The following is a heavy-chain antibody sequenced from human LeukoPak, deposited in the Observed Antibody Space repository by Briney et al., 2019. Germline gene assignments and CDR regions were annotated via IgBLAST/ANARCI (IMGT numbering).Heavy chain of an antibody. CDR3: AKDIYSVTTGGFGY. Sequence: GGSLRLSCAASGFTFSSYGMSWVRQAPGKGLEWVSAISGSGGSTYYADSVKGRFTISRDNSKNTLYLQMNSLRAEDTAVYYCAKDIYSVTTGGFGYWGQGTLVTVSS. CDR1: GFTFSSYG. CDR2: ISGSGGST. D-gene: IGHD4-17*01. V-gene: IGHV3-23*01. J-gene: IGHJ4*02.